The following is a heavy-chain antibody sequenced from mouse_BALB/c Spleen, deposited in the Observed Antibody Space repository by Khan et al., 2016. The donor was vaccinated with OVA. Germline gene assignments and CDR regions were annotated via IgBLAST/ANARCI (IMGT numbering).Heavy chain of an antibody. CDR1: GFSLSRYN. CDR3: ARANYRYDGYYAMDY. V-gene: IGHV2-6-4*01. Sequence: QVQLKESGPGLVAPSQSLSITCTVSGFSLSRYNVHWVRQPPGKGLEWLGMIWGGGSTDYNSALKSRLSISKDNSKSQVFLKMNSLQTDDSAMYVCARANYRYDGYYAMDYGGQGTSVTVA. CDR2: IWGGGST. J-gene: IGHJ4*01. D-gene: IGHD2-14*01.